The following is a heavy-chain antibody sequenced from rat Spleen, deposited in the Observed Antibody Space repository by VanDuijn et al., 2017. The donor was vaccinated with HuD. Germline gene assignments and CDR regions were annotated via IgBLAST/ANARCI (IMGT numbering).Heavy chain of an antibody. D-gene: IGHD4-1*01. CDR1: GFTFNDYW. V-gene: IGHV5-31*01. CDR2: ITNASGTT. J-gene: IGHJ2*01. Sequence: EVQLVESGGGLVQPGRSLKLSCVASGFTFNDYWMTWIRQAPGKGLEWVASITNASGTTYYPDSVKGRFTISRDNVKSTLYLQMSSLRSEDTATYYCTTGLHWGQGVMVTVSS. CDR3: TTGLH.